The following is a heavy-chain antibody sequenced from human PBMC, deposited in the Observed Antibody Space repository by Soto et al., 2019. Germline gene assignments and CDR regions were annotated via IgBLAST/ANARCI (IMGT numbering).Heavy chain of an antibody. Sequence: QVQLVQSGAEEKKPGASVKVSCKASGYSFTGNARHWVRQAPGESLEWMGWINTGNGDTKYSQRFQDRVTITRDTSATTAYMELRILRFEDTAVYYCARDTLLRGVITSYYGMDVWGQGTTVTVSS. D-gene: IGHD3-10*01. CDR3: ARDTLLRGVITSYYGMDV. CDR1: GYSFTGNA. CDR2: INTGNGDT. J-gene: IGHJ6*02. V-gene: IGHV1-3*05.